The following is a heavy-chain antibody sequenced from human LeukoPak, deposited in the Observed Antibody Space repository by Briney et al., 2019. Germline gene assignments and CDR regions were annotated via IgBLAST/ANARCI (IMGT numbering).Heavy chain of an antibody. CDR2: MNPNRGDT. D-gene: IGHD3-22*01. V-gene: IGHV1-2*02. J-gene: IGHJ3*02. CDR3: AVKNYYDSSGYYSGAFDI. CDR1: GYTFTRYD. Sequence: ASVKVSCKASGYTFTRYDINWVRQATGQGLEWMGWMNPNRGDTNYAQKFQGRVTMTRDTSISTAYMELSRLRSDDTAVYYCAVKNYYDSSGYYSGAFDIWGQGTMVTVSS.